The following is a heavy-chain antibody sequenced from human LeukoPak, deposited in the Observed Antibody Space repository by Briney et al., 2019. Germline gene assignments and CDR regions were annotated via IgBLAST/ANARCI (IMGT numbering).Heavy chain of an antibody. CDR3: ATLYYDSGGYPYYFDY. V-gene: IGHV5-51*01. Sequence: GESLKISCKGSGDSFTSYWIGWVCQMPGKGLEWMGIIYPGDSDTRYSPSFQGQVTISADKSISTAYLQWSSLKASDTAMYYCATLYYDSGGYPYYFDYWGQGALVTVSS. D-gene: IGHD3-22*01. J-gene: IGHJ4*02. CDR1: GDSFTSYW. CDR2: IYPGDSDT.